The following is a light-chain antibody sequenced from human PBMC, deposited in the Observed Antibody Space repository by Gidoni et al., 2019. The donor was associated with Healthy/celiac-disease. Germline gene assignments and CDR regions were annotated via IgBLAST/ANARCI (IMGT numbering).Light chain of an antibody. CDR1: SSDVGGYNY. V-gene: IGLV2-14*01. Sequence: QSALTQPASVSVSPGQSITISCTGTSSDVGGYNYVSWYQQHPGKAPKLMIYDVSNRPSGVSNRFSGSKSGNTASLTISGLQAEDEADYYCSSYTSSSTLEVFGGGTKLXV. J-gene: IGLJ2*01. CDR2: DVS. CDR3: SSYTSSSTLEV.